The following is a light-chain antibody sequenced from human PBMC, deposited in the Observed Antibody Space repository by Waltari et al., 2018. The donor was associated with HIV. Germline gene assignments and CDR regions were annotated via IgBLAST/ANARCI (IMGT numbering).Light chain of an antibody. CDR3: QSYDSNSRDVI. J-gene: IGLJ2*01. CDR1: SGSRARDF. Sequence: NFMLTQPHSVSESLGKTVTISCTGSSGSRARDFVPWYQQRPGSPPTTVIYEDDQRPSGVPDRFSGSIDRSSNSASLTISGLKTEDEADYYCQSYDSNSRDVIFGGGTKLTVL. CDR2: EDD. V-gene: IGLV6-57*02.